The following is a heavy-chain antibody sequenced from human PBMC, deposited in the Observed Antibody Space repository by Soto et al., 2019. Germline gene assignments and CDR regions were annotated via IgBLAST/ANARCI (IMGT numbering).Heavy chain of an antibody. CDR1: GGTFSSYA. J-gene: IGHJ6*02. Sequence: SVKVSCKASGGTFSSYAISWVRQAPGQGLEWMGGIIPIFGTANYAQKFQGRVTITADESTSTAYMELSSLRSEDTAVYYCARVPVQKDYYYGMDVWGQGTTVTVSS. D-gene: IGHD3-10*01. V-gene: IGHV1-69*13. CDR3: ARVPVQKDYYYGMDV. CDR2: IIPIFGTA.